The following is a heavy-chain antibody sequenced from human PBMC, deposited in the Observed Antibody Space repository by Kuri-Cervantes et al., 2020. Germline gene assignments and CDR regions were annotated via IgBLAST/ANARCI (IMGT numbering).Heavy chain of an antibody. V-gene: IGHV1-69*13. CDR1: GDTFSNYA. D-gene: IGHD5-24*01. Sequence: SVKVSCKTSGDTFSNYAVTWVRQAPGQGLEWMGGIIPIFGTTNYAQKFQGRVTITADESTSTAYMDLSSLRSEDTAIYYCARGGARDGYIQKGDYFDYWGQGTLVTVSS. CDR2: IIPIFGTT. J-gene: IGHJ4*02. CDR3: ARGGARDGYIQKGDYFDY.